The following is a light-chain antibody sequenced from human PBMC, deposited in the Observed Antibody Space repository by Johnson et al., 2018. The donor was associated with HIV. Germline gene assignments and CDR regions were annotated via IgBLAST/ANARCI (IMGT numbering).Light chain of an antibody. V-gene: IGLV1-51*01. Sequence: QSVLTQPPSVSAAPGQKVDISCSGSSSNIESDYVSWYQQLPGTAPKLLIYDNNKWPSGIPDRFFGSKSGTSATLDLTGLQTGDEGDYYCGTWDSSLSAYAFGTGTKVTVL. J-gene: IGLJ1*01. CDR1: SSNIESDY. CDR3: GTWDSSLSAYA. CDR2: DNN.